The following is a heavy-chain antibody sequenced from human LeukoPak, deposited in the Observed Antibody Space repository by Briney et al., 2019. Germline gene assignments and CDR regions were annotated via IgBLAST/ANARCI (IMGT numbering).Heavy chain of an antibody. J-gene: IGHJ6*03. CDR2: ISSSSSTI. CDR1: GFTVSSNY. Sequence: GGSLRLSCAASGFTVSSNYMSWVRQAPGKGLEWVSYISSSSSTISYADSVKGRFTISRDNAKNSLYLQMNSLRDEDTAVYYCARGLGSGYYYYYMDVWGKGTTVTVSS. CDR3: ARGLGSGYYYYYMDV. V-gene: IGHV3-48*02. D-gene: IGHD3-3*01.